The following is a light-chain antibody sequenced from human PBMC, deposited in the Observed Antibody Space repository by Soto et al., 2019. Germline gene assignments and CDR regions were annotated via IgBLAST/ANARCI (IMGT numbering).Light chain of an antibody. CDR2: GAS. CDR3: QQYGSSGT. CDR1: QSVSNNY. Sequence: ESGLTPSPGTLSLSPGDRATLSCRASQSVSNNYLAWYQQQPGQAPRLLIYGASNRATGNPDRCSGSGTGTDFTLTISRLEPEDFAVYYCQQYGSSGTFGQGTKVDIK. V-gene: IGKV3-20*01. J-gene: IGKJ1*01.